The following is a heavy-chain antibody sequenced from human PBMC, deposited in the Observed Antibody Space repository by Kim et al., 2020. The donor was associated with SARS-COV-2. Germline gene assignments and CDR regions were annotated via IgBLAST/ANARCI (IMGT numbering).Heavy chain of an antibody. CDR1: GYTFSKYY. CDR2: VSCKDGST. D-gene: IGHD2-8*02. V-gene: IGHV1-46*01. CDR3: ARDFDTTWSIDY. J-gene: IGHJ4*02. Sequence: ASVKVSCKASGYTFSKYYIHWVRQAPGQGLEWMGLVSCKDGSTRHAQNFQCRVTMTKDTSTSTVYMQLSGLRSEDTAVYYCARDFDTTWSIDYWGQGALVTVSS.